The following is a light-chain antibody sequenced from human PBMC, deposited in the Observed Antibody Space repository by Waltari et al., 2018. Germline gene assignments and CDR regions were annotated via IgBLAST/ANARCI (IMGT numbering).Light chain of an antibody. CDR1: SSDVGGYNY. CDR2: DVS. CDR3: CSYAGSYTYV. J-gene: IGLJ1*01. V-gene: IGLV2-11*01. Sequence: QSALTQPRSVSGSPAQSVTISCTGTSSDVGGYNYVPWYQQHPGKAPKLMIYDVSKRPSGVPDRFSGSKSGNTASLTISGLQAEDEADYYCCSYAGSYTYVFGTGTKVTVL.